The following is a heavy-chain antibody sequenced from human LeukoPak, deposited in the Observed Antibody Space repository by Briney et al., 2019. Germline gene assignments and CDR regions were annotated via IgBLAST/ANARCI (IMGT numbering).Heavy chain of an antibody. CDR1: GGTFSSYA. D-gene: IGHD3-10*01. Sequence: AASVKVSCKASGGTFSSYAISWVRQAPGQGLEWMGRIIPILGIANYAQKFQGRVTITADKSTSTAYMELSSLRSEDTAVYYCARDDSGYGSSTKDYYKDYWGQGTLVTVSS. CDR3: ARDDSGYGSSTKDYYKDY. V-gene: IGHV1-69*04. J-gene: IGHJ4*02. CDR2: IIPILGIA.